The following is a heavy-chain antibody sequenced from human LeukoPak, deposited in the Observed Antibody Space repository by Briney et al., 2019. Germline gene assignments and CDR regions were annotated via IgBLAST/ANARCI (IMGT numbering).Heavy chain of an antibody. J-gene: IGHJ6*02. Sequence: ASVKVSCKVSGGTFSSYAISWVRQAPGQGLEWMGGIIPMFGTANYAQKFQGRVTITADESRSTAYMELSSLRSEDTAVYYCAREGWVQLWDSDYYGMDVWGQGTTVTVPS. D-gene: IGHD5-18*01. CDR1: GGTFSSYA. V-gene: IGHV1-69*13. CDR2: IIPMFGTA. CDR3: AREGWVQLWDSDYYGMDV.